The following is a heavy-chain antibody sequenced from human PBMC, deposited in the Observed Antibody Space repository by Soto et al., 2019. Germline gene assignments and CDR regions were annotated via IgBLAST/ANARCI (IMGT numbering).Heavy chain of an antibody. J-gene: IGHJ4*02. CDR1: GFTFSSYA. V-gene: IGHV3-30-3*01. D-gene: IGHD3-22*01. Sequence: QVQLVESGGGVVQPGRSLRLSCAASGFTFSSYAMHWVRQAPGKGLEWVAVISYDGSNKYYADSVKGRFTISRDNSKNTLYLQMNSLRAEDTAVYYCARVRDSSGYYYGVDYWGQGTLVTVSS. CDR3: ARVRDSSGYYYGVDY. CDR2: ISYDGSNK.